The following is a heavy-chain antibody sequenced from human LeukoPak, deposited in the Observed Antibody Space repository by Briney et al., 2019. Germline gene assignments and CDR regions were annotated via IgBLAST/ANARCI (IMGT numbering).Heavy chain of an antibody. CDR2: INHSGST. CDR1: GGSFSGYY. CDR3: AKPLRGYSYGHNAFDI. J-gene: IGHJ3*02. V-gene: IGHV4-34*01. Sequence: PSETLSLTCAVYGGSFSGYYWSWIRQPPGKGLEWIGEINHSGSTNYNPSLKSRVTISVDTSKNQFSLKLSSVTAADTAVYYCAKPLRGYSYGHNAFDIRGQGTMVTVSS. D-gene: IGHD5-18*01.